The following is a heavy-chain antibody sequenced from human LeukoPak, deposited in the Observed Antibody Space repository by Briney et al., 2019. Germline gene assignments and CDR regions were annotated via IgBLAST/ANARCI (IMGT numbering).Heavy chain of an antibody. V-gene: IGHV4-34*01. CDR1: GGSFSGYY. CDR2: INHSGST. CDR3: ARQGQLVRYYYYYMDV. Sequence: SETLSLTCAVYGGSFSGYYWSWIRQPPGKGLEWIGEINHSGSTSYNPSLNSRVTISIDTTKKQFSLKLRSVTAADTAVYYCARQGQLVRYYYYYMDVWGKGTTVTVSS. J-gene: IGHJ6*03. D-gene: IGHD6-13*01.